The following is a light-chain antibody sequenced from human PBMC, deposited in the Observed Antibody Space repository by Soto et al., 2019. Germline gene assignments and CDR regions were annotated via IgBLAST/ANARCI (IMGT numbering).Light chain of an antibody. CDR1: QSVSTY. Sequence: VLKQSPAAVSLSPGERATLSCRASQSVSTYLAWYQQKPGQAPRLLIYGASNRATGIPDRFSASGSGTDFTLTISRLEPEDFAVYYCQQYGSSPRTFSQGTKVDIK. V-gene: IGKV3-20*01. CDR3: QQYGSSPRT. J-gene: IGKJ1*01. CDR2: GAS.